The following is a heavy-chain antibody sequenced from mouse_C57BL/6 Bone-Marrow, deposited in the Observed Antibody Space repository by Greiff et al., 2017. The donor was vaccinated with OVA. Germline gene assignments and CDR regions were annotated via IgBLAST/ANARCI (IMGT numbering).Heavy chain of an antibody. CDR3: ANEVARRGFAY. CDR1: GYAFSSSW. Sequence: QVQLQQSGPELVKPGASVKISCKASGYAFSSSWMNWVKQRPGKGLEWIGRIYPGDGDTNYNGKFKGKATLTADKSSSTAYMQLSSLTSEDSAVYFCANEVARRGFAYWGQGTLVTVSA. J-gene: IGHJ3*01. CDR2: IYPGDGDT. D-gene: IGHD1-3*01. V-gene: IGHV1-82*01.